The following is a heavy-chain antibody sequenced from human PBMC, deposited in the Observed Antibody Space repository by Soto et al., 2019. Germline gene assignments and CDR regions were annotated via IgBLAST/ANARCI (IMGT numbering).Heavy chain of an antibody. Sequence: QVQLVESGGGVVQPGRSLRLSCAAYGCTFSSNGMHWVRQAPGKGLEWVAVIWYDGSNENYADSVKGRFTISRDNSKNTLYLQMNSLRAEDTALYYCARDRRGSGWYDYFDYWGEATLVTVSS. CDR3: ARDRRGSGWYDYFDY. CDR2: IWYDGSNE. V-gene: IGHV3-33*01. D-gene: IGHD6-19*01. CDR1: GCTFSSNG. J-gene: IGHJ4*02.